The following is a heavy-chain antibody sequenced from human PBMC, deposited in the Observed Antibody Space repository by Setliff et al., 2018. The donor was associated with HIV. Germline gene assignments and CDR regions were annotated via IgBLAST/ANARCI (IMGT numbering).Heavy chain of an antibody. CDR2: MSDIGST. D-gene: IGHD1-26*01. J-gene: IGHJ6*02. CDR3: ARASGAKYYYGMDV. CDR1: GGSISSGDYF. Sequence: PSETLSLTCTVSGGSISSGDYFWNWVRQSPGKGLEWIGYMSDIGSTYYNPSLKSRVAISADTPRNGFSLNLNSVTAADTAVYFCARASGAKYYYGMDVWGQGTTVTVSS. V-gene: IGHV4-30-4*08.